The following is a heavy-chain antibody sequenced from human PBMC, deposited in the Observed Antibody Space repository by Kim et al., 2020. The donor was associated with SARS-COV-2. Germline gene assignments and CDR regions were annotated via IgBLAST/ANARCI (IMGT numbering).Heavy chain of an antibody. CDR2: IIPIFGTA. Sequence: SVKVSCKASGGTFSSYAISWVRQAPGQGLEWMGGIIPIFGTANYAQKFQGRVTITADESTSTAYMELSSLRSEDTAVYYCASYYDILTGYYNGFDYWGQGTLVTVSS. CDR1: GGTFSSYA. V-gene: IGHV1-69*13. J-gene: IGHJ4*02. D-gene: IGHD3-9*01. CDR3: ASYYDILTGYYNGFDY.